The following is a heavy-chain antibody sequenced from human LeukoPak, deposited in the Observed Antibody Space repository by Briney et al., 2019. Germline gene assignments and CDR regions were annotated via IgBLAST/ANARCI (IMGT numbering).Heavy chain of an antibody. CDR1: GFTFSNYA. J-gene: IGHJ4*02. V-gene: IGHV3-23*01. Sequence: GGSLRLSCAASGFTFSNYAMSWVRQAPGKGLEWVSAISGSGGSTYYPDSAKGRFTISRDNSKNTLYLQMTSPRAEDTAVYYCAKSPTYGSGSYSYYFYYWGQGTLVTVSS. CDR3: AKSPTYGSGSYSYYFYY. D-gene: IGHD3-10*01. CDR2: ISGSGGST.